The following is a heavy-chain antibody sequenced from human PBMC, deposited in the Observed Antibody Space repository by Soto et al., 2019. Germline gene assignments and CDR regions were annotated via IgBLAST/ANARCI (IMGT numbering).Heavy chain of an antibody. V-gene: IGHV3-33*01. CDR2: IWYDGSNK. CDR3: ARDRGRIAPRPAGWFDP. CDR1: GFTFSSYG. Sequence: GGSLRLSCAASGFTFSSYGMHWVRQAPGKGLEWVAVIWYDGSNKYYADSVKGRFTISRDNSKNTLYLQMNSLRAEDTAVYYCARDRGRIAPRPAGWFDPWGQGTLVTVSS. J-gene: IGHJ5*02. D-gene: IGHD6-6*01.